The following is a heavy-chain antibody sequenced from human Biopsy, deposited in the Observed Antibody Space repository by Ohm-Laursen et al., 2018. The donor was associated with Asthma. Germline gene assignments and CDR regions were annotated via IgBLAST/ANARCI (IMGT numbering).Heavy chain of an antibody. V-gene: IGHV3-30*18. CDR1: GFTFSSYG. J-gene: IGHJ4*02. CDR3: AKDVGWELPQYYFDY. CDR2: ISYDGSNK. Sequence: SLRLSCTASGFTFSSYGMHWVRQAPGKGLEWVAVISYDGSNKYYADSVKGRFTISRDNSKNTLYLQMNSLRAEDTAVYYCAKDVGWELPQYYFDYWGQGTLVTVSS. D-gene: IGHD1-26*01.